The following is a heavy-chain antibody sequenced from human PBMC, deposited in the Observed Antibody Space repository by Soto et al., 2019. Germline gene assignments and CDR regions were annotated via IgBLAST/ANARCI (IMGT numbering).Heavy chain of an antibody. D-gene: IGHD3-3*01. J-gene: IGHJ4*02. CDR2: IKQDGSEK. CDR3: ARSSYYDVWSGYYTPHGY. CDR1: GFTFSSYW. V-gene: IGHV3-7*05. Sequence: GGSLRLSCAASGFTFSSYWMSWVRQAPGKGLEWVANIKQDGSEKYYVDSVKGRFTISRDNAKNSLYLQMNSLRAEDTAVYYCARSSYYDVWSGYYTPHGYWGQGTRVSVGS.